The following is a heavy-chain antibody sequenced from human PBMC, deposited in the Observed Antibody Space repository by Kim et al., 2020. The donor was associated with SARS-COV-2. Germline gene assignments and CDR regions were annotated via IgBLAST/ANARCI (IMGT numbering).Heavy chain of an antibody. Sequence: SFQGQVTISADKSISTAYLRWSSLKASDTAMYYCARPGFSSGWYGGFDYWGQGTLVTVSS. D-gene: IGHD6-19*01. V-gene: IGHV5-51*01. J-gene: IGHJ4*02. CDR3: ARPGFSSGWYGGFDY.